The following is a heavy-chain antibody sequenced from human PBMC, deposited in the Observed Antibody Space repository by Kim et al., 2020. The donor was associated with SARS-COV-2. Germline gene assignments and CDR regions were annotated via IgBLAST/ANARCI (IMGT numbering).Heavy chain of an antibody. J-gene: IGHJ4*02. D-gene: IGHD3-22*01. CDR2: ISGSGGST. CDR1: GFTFSSYA. V-gene: IGHV3-23*01. CDR3: AKEPVPDGMIEGGFDY. Sequence: GGSLRLSCAASGFTFSSYAMSWVRQAPGKGLEWVSAISGSGGSTYYADSVKGRFTISRDNSKNTLYLQMNSLRAEDTAVYYCAKEPVPDGMIEGGFDYWGQGTLVTVSS.